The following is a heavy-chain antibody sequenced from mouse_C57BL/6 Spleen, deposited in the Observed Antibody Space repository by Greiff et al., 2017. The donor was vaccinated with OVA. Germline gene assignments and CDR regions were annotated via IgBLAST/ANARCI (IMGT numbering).Heavy chain of an antibody. Sequence: EVQLQQSGPELVKPGASVKISCKASGYKFTDYYMNWVKQSHGKSLEWIGDINPNNGGTSYNQKFKGKATLTVDKSSSTAYMELRSLTSEDSAGYYCAREADGDYDAMDYWGQGTSVTVSS. CDR2: INPNNGGT. D-gene: IGHD2-13*01. CDR3: AREADGDYDAMDY. V-gene: IGHV1-26*01. CDR1: GYKFTDYY. J-gene: IGHJ4*01.